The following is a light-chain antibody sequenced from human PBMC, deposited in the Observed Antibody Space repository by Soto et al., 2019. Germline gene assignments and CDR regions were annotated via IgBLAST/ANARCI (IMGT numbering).Light chain of an antibody. CDR3: QQYNNWPPSGT. J-gene: IGKJ2*02. V-gene: IGKV3-15*01. Sequence: EIVMTQSPATLSVSPGERATLSCRASQSVSSNLAWYQQKPGQAPRLLIYGASTRATGIPARFSGSGSGTECTLTISSLQSEDFAVYYCQQYNNWPPSGTFGQGIKLEIK. CDR1: QSVSSN. CDR2: GAS.